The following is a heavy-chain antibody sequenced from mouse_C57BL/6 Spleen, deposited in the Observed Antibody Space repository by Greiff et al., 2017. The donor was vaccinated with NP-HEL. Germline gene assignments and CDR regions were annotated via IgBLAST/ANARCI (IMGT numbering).Heavy chain of an antibody. D-gene: IGHD2-5*01. CDR1: GYTFTDYY. V-gene: IGHV1-19*01. J-gene: IGHJ4*01. CDR2: INPYNGGT. Sequence: EVQLQQSGPVLVKPGASVKMSCKASGYTFTDYYMNWVKQSHGKSLEWIGVINPYNGGTSYNQKFKGKATLTVDKSSSTAYMELNSLTSEDSAVYYCARWDIVTSHYYAMDYWGQGTSVTVSS. CDR3: ARWDIVTSHYYAMDY.